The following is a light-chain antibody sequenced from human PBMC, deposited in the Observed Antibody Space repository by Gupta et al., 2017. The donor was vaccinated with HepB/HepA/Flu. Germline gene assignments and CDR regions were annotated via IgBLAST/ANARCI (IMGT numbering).Light chain of an antibody. J-gene: IGKJ4*02. V-gene: IGKV3-15*01. CDR3: QQYNKWPPLT. CDR1: QSVTKD. CDR2: GAS. Sequence: EIVMTPSPVILSVSPGERATFSCRASQSVTKDLAWYKQKEGQAPRLLIYGASVRDAGITARFSGSGYGKEFTLTISSRQSEDFAVYYCQQYNKWPPLTFGRGTKVEIK.